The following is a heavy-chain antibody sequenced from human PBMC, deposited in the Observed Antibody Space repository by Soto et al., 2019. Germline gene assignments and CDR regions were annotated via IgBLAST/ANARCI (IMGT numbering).Heavy chain of an antibody. D-gene: IGHD4-17*01. CDR1: GYSFTSYW. CDR2: IYPGDSDT. Sequence: GESLKISCTGVGYSFTSYWIGWVRQMPGKGLEWMGIIYPGDSDTRYSPSFQGQVTISADKSITTAYLQWSSLKASDTAVYYCAKQDYGGNSGYWGQGTLVTVSS. J-gene: IGHJ4*02. CDR3: AKQDYGGNSGY. V-gene: IGHV5-51*01.